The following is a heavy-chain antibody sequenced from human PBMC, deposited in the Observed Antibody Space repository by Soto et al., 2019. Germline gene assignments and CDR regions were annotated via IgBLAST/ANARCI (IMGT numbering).Heavy chain of an antibody. V-gene: IGHV1-69*01. J-gene: IGHJ5*02. Sequence: QMQLVQSGAEVRMPGSSVKVSCKASGGTFSTYSINWVRQAPGQGLEWMGGIIPLFGTTNYAQKFKGRVTITADESTSTAYMELSRLRAEDAAVYYCARVATHGSSWYFWFDPWGQGTLVTVSS. CDR2: IIPLFGTT. D-gene: IGHD6-13*01. CDR1: GGTFSTYS. CDR3: ARVATHGSSWYFWFDP.